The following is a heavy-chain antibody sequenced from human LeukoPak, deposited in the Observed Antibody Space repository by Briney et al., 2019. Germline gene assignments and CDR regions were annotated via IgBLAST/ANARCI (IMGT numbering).Heavy chain of an antibody. D-gene: IGHD6-6*01. CDR2: INHSGST. J-gene: IGHJ4*02. CDR3: ARGPVAARRGAFDY. CDR1: GGSFSGYY. Sequence: PSETLSLTCSVYGGSFSGYYWSWIRQPPGKGLEWIGEINHSGSTNYNPSLKSRVTISVDTSKNQFSLKLSSVTAADTAVYYCARGPVAARRGAFDYWGQGTLVTVSS. V-gene: IGHV4-34*01.